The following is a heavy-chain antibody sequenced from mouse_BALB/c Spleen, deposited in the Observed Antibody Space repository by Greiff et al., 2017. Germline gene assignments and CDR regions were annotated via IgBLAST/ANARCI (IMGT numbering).Heavy chain of an antibody. CDR1: GYTFSSYW. J-gene: IGHJ3*01. CDR2: ILPGSGST. V-gene: IGHV1-9*01. Sequence: VQLQQSGAELMKPGASVKISCKATGYTFSSYWIEWVKQRPGHGLEWIGEILPGSGSTNYNEKFKGKATLTADKSSSTAYMQLSSLTSDDSAVYFCARSSSGSGFAYWGQGTLVTVSA. CDR3: ARSSSGSGFAY. D-gene: IGHD3-1*01.